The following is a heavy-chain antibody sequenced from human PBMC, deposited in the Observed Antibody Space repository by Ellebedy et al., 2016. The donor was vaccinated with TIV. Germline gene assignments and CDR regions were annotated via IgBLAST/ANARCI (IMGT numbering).Heavy chain of an antibody. D-gene: IGHD5-18*01. Sequence: GESLKISXAASGFTFSSYPIIWVRQAPGKGLEWISYITGSSSTIYYADSVRGRFTISRDNAENSVYLQMYSLRDEDTAVYYCARVHDGNTGGDYWGQGTLVTVSS. J-gene: IGHJ4*02. CDR2: ITGSSSTI. CDR1: GFTFSSYP. CDR3: ARVHDGNTGGDY. V-gene: IGHV3-48*02.